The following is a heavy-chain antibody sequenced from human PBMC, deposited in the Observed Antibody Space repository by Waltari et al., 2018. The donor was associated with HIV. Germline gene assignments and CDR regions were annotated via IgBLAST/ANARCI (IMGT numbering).Heavy chain of an antibody. CDR3: TTGLDNYYDY. CDR1: GFIFSNAW. CDR2: IKSKSAGGSV. J-gene: IGHJ4*02. V-gene: IGHV3-15*01. Sequence: EVQLVASGGGLVKPGGSLRLSCAASGFIFSNAWMSWVRQATGKGLEWVGRIKSKSAGGSVDHAAPVKGRFTISRDDSKNTLYLQLNSLKTEDTALYYCTTGLDNYYDYWGLGTLVTVSS.